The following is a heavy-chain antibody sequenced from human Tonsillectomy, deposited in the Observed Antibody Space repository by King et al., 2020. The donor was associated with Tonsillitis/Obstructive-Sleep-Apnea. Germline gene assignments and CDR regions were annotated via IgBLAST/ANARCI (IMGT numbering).Heavy chain of an antibody. CDR2: INHSGSS. V-gene: IGHV4-34*01. J-gene: IGHJ3*02. CDR3: AREMSGYGLDAFDI. D-gene: IGHD5-12*01. CDR1: GGSFSGYY. Sequence: VQLQQWGAGLLKPSETLSLTCAVYGGSFSGYYWSWIRQPPGKGLEWIGEINHSGSSNYNPSLKSRVTISVDTSNNQFSLKLSSVTAADTAVHYCAREMSGYGLDAFDIWGHGTMVTVSS.